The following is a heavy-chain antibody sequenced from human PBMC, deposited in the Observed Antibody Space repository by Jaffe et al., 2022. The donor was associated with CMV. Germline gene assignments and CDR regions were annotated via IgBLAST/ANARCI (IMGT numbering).Heavy chain of an antibody. D-gene: IGHD6-6*01. CDR2: IYYSGST. J-gene: IGHJ5*02. CDR3: ARHPSSSSRSSAPGWFDP. Sequence: QLQLQESGPGLVKPSETLSLTCTVSGGSISSSSYYWGWIRQPPGKGLEWIGSIYYSGSTYYNPSLKSRVTISVDTSKNQFSLKLSSVTAADTAVYYCARHPSSSSRSSAPGWFDPWGQGTLVTVSS. CDR1: GGSISSSSYY. V-gene: IGHV4-39*01.